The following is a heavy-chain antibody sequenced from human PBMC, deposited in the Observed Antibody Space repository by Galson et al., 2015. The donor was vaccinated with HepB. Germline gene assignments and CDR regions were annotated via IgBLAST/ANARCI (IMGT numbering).Heavy chain of an antibody. J-gene: IGHJ4*02. CDR1: GFTFSSYS. CDR2: ISSSSSYI. CDR3: ARGSISGYDYLDY. Sequence: SLRLSCAASGFTFSSYSMNWVRQAPGKGLEWVSSISSSSSYIYYADSVKGRFTISRDNAKDSLYLQMNSLRAEDTAVYYCARGSISGYDYLDYWGQGTLVTVSS. D-gene: IGHD5-12*01. V-gene: IGHV3-21*01.